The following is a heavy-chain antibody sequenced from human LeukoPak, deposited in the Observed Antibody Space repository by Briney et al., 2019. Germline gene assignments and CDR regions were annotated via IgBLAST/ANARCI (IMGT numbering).Heavy chain of an antibody. J-gene: IGHJ5*02. CDR2: IYYSGST. CDR1: GGSISSSSYY. Sequence: SSETLSLTCTVSGGSISSSSYYWGWIRQPPGKGLEWIGSIYYSGSTYYNPSRKSRVTISVYTSKTQFSLRLSSVTDADTAVYYCARGVFGGYSYGSPNWFDPWGQGTLVTVSS. V-gene: IGHV4-39*07. D-gene: IGHD5-18*01. CDR3: ARGVFGGYSYGSPNWFDP.